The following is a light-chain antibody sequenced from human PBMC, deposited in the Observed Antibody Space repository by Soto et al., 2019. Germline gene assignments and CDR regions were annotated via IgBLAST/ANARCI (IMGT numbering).Light chain of an antibody. CDR3: QQYGSSSWT. V-gene: IGKV3-20*01. CDR1: QSVASSY. J-gene: IGKJ1*01. Sequence: ETVLTQSPDTLSLSPGERATLSCRASQSVASSYLAWYQQKAGQAPRLLIYDASSRATGIPDRFSGSGSGTDFTLTISRLEPEDFAVYYCQQYGSSSWTFGQGTKVEIK. CDR2: DAS.